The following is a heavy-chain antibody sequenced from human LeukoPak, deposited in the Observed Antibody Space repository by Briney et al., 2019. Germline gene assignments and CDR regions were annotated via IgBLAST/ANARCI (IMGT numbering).Heavy chain of an antibody. V-gene: IGHV4-59*01. D-gene: IGHD3-22*01. CDR3: ARRNYHESSGQGDFDS. CDR1: GGSIGTYY. Sequence: KSSETLSLTCTVSGGSIGTYYWSWFRQSPGKGLEWIGYIYYSGITKYNPSFKSRVTISVDTSKNQFSLKVTSVTAADTAVYYCARRNYHESSGQGDFDSWGQGTLVTVSS. J-gene: IGHJ4*02. CDR2: IYYSGIT.